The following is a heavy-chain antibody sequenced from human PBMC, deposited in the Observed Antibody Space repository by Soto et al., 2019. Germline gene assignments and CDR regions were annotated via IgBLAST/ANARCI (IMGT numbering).Heavy chain of an antibody. CDR3: ASSYSNYALIDYYYYGMDV. D-gene: IGHD4-4*01. CDR1: GYTFNSYA. V-gene: IGHV1-3*01. Sequence: GASVKVSCKASGYTFNSYAMHWVRQAPGQRLEWMGWINAGNGNTKYSQKFQGRVTITRDTSASTAYMELSSLRSEDTAVYYCASSYSNYALIDYYYYGMDVWGQGTTVTVS. CDR2: INAGNGNT. J-gene: IGHJ6*02.